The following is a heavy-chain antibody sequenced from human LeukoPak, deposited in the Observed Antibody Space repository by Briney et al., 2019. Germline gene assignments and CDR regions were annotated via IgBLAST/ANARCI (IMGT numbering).Heavy chain of an antibody. V-gene: IGHV4-61*02. CDR2: IYTSGST. D-gene: IGHD3-22*01. CDR1: GGSISSSSYY. J-gene: IGHJ3*02. CDR3: ARDTYYYDSSGYDAFDI. Sequence: KSSETLSLTCTVSGGSISSSSYYWSWIRQPAGKGLEWIGRIYTSGSTNYNPSLKSRVTMSVDTSKNQFSLKLSSVTAADTAVYYCARDTYYYDSSGYDAFDIWGQGTMVTVSS.